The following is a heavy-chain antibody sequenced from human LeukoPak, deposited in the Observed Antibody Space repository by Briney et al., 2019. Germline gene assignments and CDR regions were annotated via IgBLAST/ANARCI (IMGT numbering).Heavy chain of an antibody. CDR1: GGSISSAY. CDR2: ISYSGST. Sequence: SETLSLTCTVSGGSISSAYWSWIRKPPGKGLEWIGYISYSGSTNYNPSLKSRVTISVDTAKNQFSLKLNSVTAADTAVYYCARTRYYGSSGYYETDYWGQGTLVTVSS. D-gene: IGHD3-22*01. CDR3: ARTRYYGSSGYYETDY. V-gene: IGHV4-59*08. J-gene: IGHJ4*02.